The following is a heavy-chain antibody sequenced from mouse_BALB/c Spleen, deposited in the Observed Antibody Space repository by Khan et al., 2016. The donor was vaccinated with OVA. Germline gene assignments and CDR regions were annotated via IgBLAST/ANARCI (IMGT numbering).Heavy chain of an antibody. D-gene: IGHD2-10*01. CDR1: GFSLTNYG. Sequence: QVQLKESGPGLVAPSQSLSITCNISGFSLTNYGVHWVRQPPGKGLEWLVVIWSDGSTTYHSALTSRLTITKENSKSQVFLKMNSLQTDYTAMYCCARQPYYHYNIMDYWGQGTSVTVSS. CDR3: ARQPYYHYNIMDY. CDR2: IWSDGST. J-gene: IGHJ4*01. V-gene: IGHV2-6-1*01.